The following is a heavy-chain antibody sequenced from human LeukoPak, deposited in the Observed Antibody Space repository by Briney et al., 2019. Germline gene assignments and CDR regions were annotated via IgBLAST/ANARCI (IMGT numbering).Heavy chain of an antibody. D-gene: IGHD3-10*01. CDR1: GFTFSSYG. CDR2: IPYNERNK. Sequence: GGSLRLSCAASGFTFSSYGMHWVRQAPGRGLEWVAFIPYNERNKHYADSVKGRFTISRDNSKNMVHLQMNSVRAEDTAVYYCAKDFGGSGLLWYFDLWGRGTLVIVSS. CDR3: AKDFGGSGLLWYFDL. J-gene: IGHJ2*01. V-gene: IGHV3-30*02.